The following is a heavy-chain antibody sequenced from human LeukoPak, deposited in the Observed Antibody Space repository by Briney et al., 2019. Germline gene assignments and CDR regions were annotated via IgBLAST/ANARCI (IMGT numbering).Heavy chain of an antibody. CDR3: ARGRGTGYDILTGYYSGGNWFDP. V-gene: IGHV4-34*01. Sequence: SETLSLACAVYGGSFSGNYWSCIRKPPGKGLEWIGKIIQSGSTNYNPSLKSRVTISVDTSKNQFSLKLSSVTAADTAVYYCARGRGTGYDILTGYYSGGNWFDPWGQGTLVTVSS. D-gene: IGHD3-9*01. J-gene: IGHJ5*02. CDR1: GGSFSGNY. CDR2: IIQSGST.